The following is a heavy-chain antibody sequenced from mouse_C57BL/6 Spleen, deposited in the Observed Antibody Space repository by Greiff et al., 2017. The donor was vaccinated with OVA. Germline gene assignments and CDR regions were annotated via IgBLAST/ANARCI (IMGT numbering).Heavy chain of an antibody. V-gene: IGHV5-9-1*02. CDR2: ISSGGDYI. J-gene: IGHJ4*01. CDR3: TRDGSSPYYAMDY. CDR1: GFTFSSYA. D-gene: IGHD1-1*01. Sequence: EVTLVESGEGLVKPGGSLKLSCAASGFTFSSYAMSWVRQTPEKRLEWVAYISSGGDYIYYADTVKGRFTISRDNARNTLYLQMSSLKSEDTAMYYCTRDGSSPYYAMDYWGQGTSVTVSS.